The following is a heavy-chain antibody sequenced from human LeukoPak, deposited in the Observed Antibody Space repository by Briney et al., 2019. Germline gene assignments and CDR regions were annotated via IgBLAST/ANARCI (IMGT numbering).Heavy chain of an antibody. J-gene: IGHJ3*02. CDR3: AKDRYYYDSSGYPLAFDI. CDR2: ISGSGGST. V-gene: IGHV3-23*01. CDR1: GFTFSSYA. D-gene: IGHD3-22*01. Sequence: GGYLRLSCAASGFTFSSYAMSWVRQAPGKGLEWVSAISGSGGSTYYADSVKGRFTISRDNSKNTLYLQMNSLRAEDTAVYYCAKDRYYYDSSGYPLAFDIWGQGTMVTVSS.